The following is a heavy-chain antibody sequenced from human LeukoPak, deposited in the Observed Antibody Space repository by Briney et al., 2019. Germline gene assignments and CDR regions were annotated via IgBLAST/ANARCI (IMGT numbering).Heavy chain of an antibody. CDR3: ARDKTNWYNWNVRRVYGMDV. Sequence: SETLSLTCTVSDGSISSYYWSGIRQPPGKGLEWIGYIYYSGSTNYNPSLKSRVTISVDTSKNQFSLKLSSVTAADTAVYYCARDKTNWYNWNVRRVYGMDVWGQGTTVTVSS. D-gene: IGHD1-20*01. J-gene: IGHJ6*02. CDR1: DGSISSYY. CDR2: IYYSGST. V-gene: IGHV4-59*01.